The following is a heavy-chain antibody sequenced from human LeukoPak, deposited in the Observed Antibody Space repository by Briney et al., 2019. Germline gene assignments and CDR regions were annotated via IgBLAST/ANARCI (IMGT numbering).Heavy chain of an antibody. CDR3: ARVEPYQLGGWFDP. V-gene: IGHV4-4*07. D-gene: IGHD2-2*01. CDR1: GGSISSYY. J-gene: IGHJ5*02. Sequence: PSETLSLTCTVSGGSISSYYWSWIRQPAGKGLEWIGRIYTSGSTNYNPSLKSRATMSVDTSKNQFSLKLSSVTAADTAVYYCARVEPYQLGGWFDPWGQGTLVTVSS. CDR2: IYTSGST.